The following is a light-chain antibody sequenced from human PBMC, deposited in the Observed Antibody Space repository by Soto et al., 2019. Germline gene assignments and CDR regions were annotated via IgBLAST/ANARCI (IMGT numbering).Light chain of an antibody. V-gene: IGLV2-14*03. CDR3: SPYTSSTKHVV. CDR1: SSDVGDFNY. CDR2: DVT. Sequence: QSALTQPASVSGSPGRSVTISCTGTSSDVGDFNYVSWYQHLPGRAPKLIIYDVTNRPSGISYRFSASKSGRTASLTISGLQAEEEAYYLCSPYTSSTKHVVFGGGTKLPVL. J-gene: IGLJ2*01.